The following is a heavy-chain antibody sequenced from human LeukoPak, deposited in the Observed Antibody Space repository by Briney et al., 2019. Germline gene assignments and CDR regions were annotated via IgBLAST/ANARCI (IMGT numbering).Heavy chain of an antibody. CDR3: ARTPPSIAARKVFDY. J-gene: IGHJ4*02. Sequence: PSETLSLTYAVYGGSFSGYYWSWIRQPPGKGLEWIGEINHSGSTNYNPSLKSRVTISVDTSKNQFSLKLSSVTAADTAVYYCARTPPSIAARKVFDYWGQGTLVTVSS. CDR1: GGSFSGYY. D-gene: IGHD6-6*01. CDR2: INHSGST. V-gene: IGHV4-34*01.